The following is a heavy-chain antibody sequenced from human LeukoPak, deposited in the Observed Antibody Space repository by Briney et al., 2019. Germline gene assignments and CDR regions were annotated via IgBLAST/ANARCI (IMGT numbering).Heavy chain of an antibody. CDR1: GYTFTSYD. Sequence: ASVKVSCKASGYTFTSYDINWVRQATGQGLEWMGWINPNSGNTGYAQKFQGRVTMTRNTSISKAYMELSSLRSEDTAVYYCARAINEQWLVYYYYYMDVWGKGTTVTVSS. CDR3: ARAINEQWLVYYYYYMDV. V-gene: IGHV1-8*01. D-gene: IGHD6-19*01. J-gene: IGHJ6*03. CDR2: INPNSGNT.